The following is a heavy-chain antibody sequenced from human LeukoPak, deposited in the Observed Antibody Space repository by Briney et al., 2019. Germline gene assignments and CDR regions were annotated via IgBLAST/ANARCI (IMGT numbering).Heavy chain of an antibody. D-gene: IGHD6-19*01. J-gene: IGHJ4*02. CDR1: VFLFSRYA. CDR2: ISGSGGST. CDR3: AKSYSSGWYSFDY. Sequence: GGPLRLSCAACVFLFSRYAMRGLREAREEGLEWVSAISGSGGSTYYADSVKGRFTISRDNSKNTLYLQMNSLRAEDTAVYYCAKSYSSGWYSFDYWGQGTLVTVSS. V-gene: IGHV3-23*01.